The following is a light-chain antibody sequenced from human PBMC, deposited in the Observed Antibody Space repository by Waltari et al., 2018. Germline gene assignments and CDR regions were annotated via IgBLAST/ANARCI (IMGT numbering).Light chain of an antibody. CDR1: SSDVGGYHY. Sequence: QSALTQPASVSGSPGQSITISCTGTSSDVGGYHYVSWYQQHPGKAPKLIICDVSKRPSGVSNRFSDSNSGNTASLTISGLQAEDAADYYCSSYTSSSTFDYVFGTGTKVTVL. J-gene: IGLJ1*01. V-gene: IGLV2-14*01. CDR2: DVS. CDR3: SSYTSSSTFDYV.